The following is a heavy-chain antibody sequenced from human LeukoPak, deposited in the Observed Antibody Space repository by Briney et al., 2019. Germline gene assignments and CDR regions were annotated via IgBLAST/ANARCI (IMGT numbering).Heavy chain of an antibody. Sequence: SVKVSCKASGGTFSSCASSWVRQAPGQGLEWMGGIIPIFGAANYAQKFKGRVTITADESTSTAYMELSSLRSEDTAVYYCARAGCDGNCYDYWGQGTLVTVSS. CDR1: GGTFSSCA. V-gene: IGHV1-69*13. CDR2: IIPIFGAA. J-gene: IGHJ4*02. CDR3: ARAGCDGNCYDY. D-gene: IGHD2-21*01.